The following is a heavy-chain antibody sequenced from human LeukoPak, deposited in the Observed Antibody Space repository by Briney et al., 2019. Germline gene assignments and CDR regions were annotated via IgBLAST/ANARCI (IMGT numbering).Heavy chain of an antibody. CDR1: GGSISSSSYY. D-gene: IGHD6-19*01. CDR2: ISYSGST. V-gene: IGHV4-39*07. CDR3: ARAGIAVAGAFLAYYNWFDP. Sequence: PSETLSLTCTVSGGSISSSSYYWGWIRQPPGKGLEWIGSISYSGSTYYNPSLKSRVAISVDTSKNQFSLKLSSVTAADTAVYYCARAGIAVAGAFLAYYNWFDPWGQGTLVTVSS. J-gene: IGHJ5*02.